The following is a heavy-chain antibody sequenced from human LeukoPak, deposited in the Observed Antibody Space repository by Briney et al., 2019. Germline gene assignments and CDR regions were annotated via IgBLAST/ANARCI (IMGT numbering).Heavy chain of an antibody. CDR3: ARYYYGSGSPDY. J-gene: IGHJ4*02. V-gene: IGHV3-21*01. Sequence: GGSLRLSCAASGFTFSSYSMNWVRQAPGKGLEWGSSISSSSSYIYYADSVKGRFTISRDNAKNSLYLQMNSLRAEDTAVYYCARYYYGSGSPDYWGQGTLVTVSS. D-gene: IGHD3-10*01. CDR2: ISSSSSYI. CDR1: GFTFSSYS.